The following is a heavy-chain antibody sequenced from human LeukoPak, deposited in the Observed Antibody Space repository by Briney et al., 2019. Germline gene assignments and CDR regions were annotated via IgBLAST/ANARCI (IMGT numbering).Heavy chain of an antibody. CDR3: ARGVAARSAGLTSWFDP. CDR2: ISYSGST. CDR1: GGSLSPYY. Sequence: PSQTLSLTCTVSGGSLSPYYWSWIRQSPGKGLEWIGYISYSGSTNSHPSLKSRVTISVDMSKPQFYLELSSVTAADTAVYYCARGVAARSAGLTSWFDPWGQGTLVTVSS. J-gene: IGHJ5*02. D-gene: IGHD2-15*01. V-gene: IGHV4-59*12.